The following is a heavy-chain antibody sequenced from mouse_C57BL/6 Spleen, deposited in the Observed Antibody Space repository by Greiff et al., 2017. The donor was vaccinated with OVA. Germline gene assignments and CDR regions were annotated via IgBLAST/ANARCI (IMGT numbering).Heavy chain of an antibody. CDR3: ARDYYGSSSYFDY. J-gene: IGHJ2*01. CDR1: GYSITSGYY. D-gene: IGHD1-1*01. CDR2: ISYDGSN. V-gene: IGHV3-6*01. Sequence: VQLKESGPGLVKPSQSLSLTCSVTGYSITSGYYWNWIRQFPGNKLEWMGYISYDGSNNYNPSLKNRISITRDTSKNQFFLKLNSVTTEDTATYYCARDYYGSSSYFDYWGQGTTLTVSS.